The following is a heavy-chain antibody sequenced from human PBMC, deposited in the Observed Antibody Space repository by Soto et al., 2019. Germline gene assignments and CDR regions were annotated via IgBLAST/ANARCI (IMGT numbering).Heavy chain of an antibody. D-gene: IGHD4-17*01. V-gene: IGHV4-59*01. CDR3: ARRYGTSSDY. CDR2: IYYSGST. CDR1: GGPISSYY. J-gene: IGHJ4*02. Sequence: SETLSLTCTVSGGPISSYYWSWIRQPPGKGLEWIGYIYYSGSTNYNPSLKSRVTISVDTSKNQFSLKLSSVTAADTAVYYCARRYGTSSDYWDQGTLVTVSS.